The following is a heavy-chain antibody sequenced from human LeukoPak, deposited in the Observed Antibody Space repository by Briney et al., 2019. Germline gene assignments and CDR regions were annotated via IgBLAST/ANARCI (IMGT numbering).Heavy chain of an antibody. CDR3: ARLRRSRLAEFDY. V-gene: IGHV4-38-2*02. Sequence: SETLSLTCTVSGYSISSGYYWGWIRQPPGKGLKWIGSISHSGSTYYNPSLKSRVTISVDTSKNQFSLKLSSLTAADTAVYYCARLRRSRLAEFDYWGQGTLVTVFS. CDR2: ISHSGST. J-gene: IGHJ4*02. CDR1: GYSISSGYY. D-gene: IGHD3-3*02.